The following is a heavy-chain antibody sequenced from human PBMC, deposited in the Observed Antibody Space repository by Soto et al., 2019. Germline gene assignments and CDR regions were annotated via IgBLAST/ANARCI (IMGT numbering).Heavy chain of an antibody. V-gene: IGHV1-69*13. J-gene: IGHJ4*02. CDR3: ARIAYSSGWYYYFDY. D-gene: IGHD6-19*01. CDR1: GGTFSSYA. CDR2: IIPIFGTA. Sequence: AASVKVSCKASGGTFSSYAISWVRQAPGQGLEWMGGIIPIFGTANYVQKFQGRVTITADESTSTAYMELSSLRSEDTAVYYCARIAYSSGWYYYFDYWGQGTLVTVYS.